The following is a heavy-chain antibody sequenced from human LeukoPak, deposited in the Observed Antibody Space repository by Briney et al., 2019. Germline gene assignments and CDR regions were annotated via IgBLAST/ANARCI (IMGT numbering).Heavy chain of an antibody. Sequence: PGGSLRLSCAASGFTFSSYSMNWVRQAPGKGLEWVSSISSSSYIYYADSVKGRFTISRDNAKNSLYLQMNSLRAEDTAVYYCASLVTMVRGVISELDYWGQGTLVTVSS. V-gene: IGHV3-21*01. CDR2: ISSSSYI. D-gene: IGHD3-10*01. CDR1: GFTFSSYS. J-gene: IGHJ4*02. CDR3: ASLVTMVRGVISELDY.